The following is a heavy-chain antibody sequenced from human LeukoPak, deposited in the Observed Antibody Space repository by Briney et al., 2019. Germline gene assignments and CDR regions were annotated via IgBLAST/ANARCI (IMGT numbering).Heavy chain of an antibody. CDR1: GFTFSDYY. D-gene: IGHD2-15*01. Sequence: GGSLRLSCAASGFTFSDYYMSWIRQAPGKGLEWLSYISSTGSTIYYADSVKGRFTISRDSAKNSLYLQMNSLRAEDTAVYYCARGPYCRGGSCYLFDPWGQGSLVTVSS. CDR3: ARGPYCRGGSCYLFDP. CDR2: ISSTGSTI. V-gene: IGHV3-11*04. J-gene: IGHJ5*02.